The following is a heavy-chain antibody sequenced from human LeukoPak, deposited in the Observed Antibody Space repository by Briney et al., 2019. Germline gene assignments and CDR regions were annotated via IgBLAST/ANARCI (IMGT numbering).Heavy chain of an antibody. CDR2: ISGSGGST. CDR3: AKELVDIVATITPYPDAFDI. CDR1: GFTFSSYA. Sequence: GGSLRLSCAASGFTFSSYAMSWVRQAPGKGLEWVSAISGSGGSTYYADSVKGRFTISRDNSKNTLYLQMNSLRAEDTAVYYCAKELVDIVATITPYPDAFDIWGQGTMVTVSS. V-gene: IGHV3-23*01. D-gene: IGHD5-12*01. J-gene: IGHJ3*02.